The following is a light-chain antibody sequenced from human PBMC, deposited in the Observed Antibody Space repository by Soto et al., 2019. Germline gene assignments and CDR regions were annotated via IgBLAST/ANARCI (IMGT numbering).Light chain of an antibody. V-gene: IGKV3-11*01. CDR3: QQRRSWQVT. J-gene: IGKJ5*01. Sequence: EIVLTRSPATLSLSSGERATLSCSSSQSVIRYLAWYLQKPGQPPRLLIYDASYRATGIPDRFSGSGSVTDFTLTISSLEPEYFAVYYCQQRRSWQVTFGQGTRLEIK. CDR1: QSVIRY. CDR2: DAS.